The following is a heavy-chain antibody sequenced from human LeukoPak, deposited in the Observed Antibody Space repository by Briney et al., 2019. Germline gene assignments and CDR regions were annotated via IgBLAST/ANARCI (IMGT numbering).Heavy chain of an antibody. D-gene: IGHD1/OR15-1a*01. CDR1: GFTFDDYT. CDR3: AKVRANRFASFDY. CDR2: ISWDGGTR. J-gene: IGHJ4*02. V-gene: IGHV3-43*01. Sequence: PGGSLRLSCAASGFTFDDYTMHWVRQAPGKGLEWVSLISWDGGTRYYADSVKGRFTISRDNTKNTLYLQMNSLRAEDTAVYYCAKVRANRFASFDYWGQGTLVTVSS.